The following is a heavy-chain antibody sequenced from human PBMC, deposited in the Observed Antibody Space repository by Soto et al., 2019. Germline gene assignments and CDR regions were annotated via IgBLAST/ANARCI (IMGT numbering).Heavy chain of an antibody. J-gene: IGHJ4*02. Sequence: GGSLRLSCAASGFTFSSYAMSWVRQAPGKGLEWVSAISGSGGSTYYADSVKGRFTISRDNSKNTLYLQMNSLRAEDTAVYYCAKDQCSSGCYDCDFDYWGQGSLVTVSS. CDR3: AKDQCSSGCYDCDFDY. D-gene: IGHD6-19*01. CDR2: ISGSGGST. V-gene: IGHV3-23*01. CDR1: GFTFSSYA.